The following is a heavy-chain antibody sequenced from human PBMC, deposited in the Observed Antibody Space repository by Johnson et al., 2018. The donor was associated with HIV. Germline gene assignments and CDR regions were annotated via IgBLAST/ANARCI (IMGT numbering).Heavy chain of an antibody. J-gene: IGHJ3*02. CDR3: TTDQVGRNYGGKYHI. CDR1: GFTVTSHY. D-gene: IGHD1-7*01. CDR2: IYTGGNT. Sequence: VQLVESGGGLIQPGGSLRLSCAASGFTVTSHYMSWVRQAPGMGLEWVSVIYTGGNTYYANSVKDRFTISRDNSKNTLYLQMNSLKTEDTAVYYCTTDQVGRNYGGKYHIWGQGTVVTVSS. V-gene: IGHV3-53*01.